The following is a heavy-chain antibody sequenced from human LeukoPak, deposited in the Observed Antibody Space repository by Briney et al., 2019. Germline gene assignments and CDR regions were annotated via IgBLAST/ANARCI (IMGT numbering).Heavy chain of an antibody. CDR3: AKDRGIYCSSTSCYTFDY. CDR2: ISSDGSNK. CDR1: GFTFSSYG. V-gene: IGHV3-30*18. J-gene: IGHJ4*02. D-gene: IGHD2-2*02. Sequence: PGGSLRLSCAASGFTFSSYGMHWVRQVPGKRLEWVAVISSDGSNKYYADSVKGRFTISRDNSKNTLYLQMNSLRAEDTAVYYCAKDRGIYCSSTSCYTFDYWGQGTLVTVSS.